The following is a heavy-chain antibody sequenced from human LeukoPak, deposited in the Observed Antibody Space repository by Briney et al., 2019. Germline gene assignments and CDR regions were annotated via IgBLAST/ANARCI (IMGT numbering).Heavy chain of an antibody. V-gene: IGHV4-34*01. CDR1: GGSFSGYY. CDR3: ARERRGVVPAAIFDY. D-gene: IGHD2-2*02. J-gene: IGHJ4*02. Sequence: PSETLSLTCAVYGGSFSGYYWSWIRQPPGKGLEWIGEINHSGSTNYNPSLKSRVTVSVDTSKNQFSLKLSSVTAAGTAVYYCARERRGVVPAAIFDYWGQGTLVTVSS. CDR2: INHSGST.